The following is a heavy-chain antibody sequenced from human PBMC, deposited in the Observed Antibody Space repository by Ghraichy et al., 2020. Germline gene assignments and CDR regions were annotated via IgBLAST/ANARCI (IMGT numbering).Heavy chain of an antibody. CDR2: IYYSGST. V-gene: IGHV4-39*01. Sequence: SETLSLTCTVSGGSISSSSYYWGWIRQPPGKGLEWIGSIYYSGSTYYNPSLKSRVTISVDTSKNQFSLKLSSVTAADTAVYYCARLDTSYCGGDCLPHWFDPWGQGTLVTVSS. CDR1: GGSISSSSYY. D-gene: IGHD2-21*02. CDR3: ARLDTSYCGGDCLPHWFDP. J-gene: IGHJ5*02.